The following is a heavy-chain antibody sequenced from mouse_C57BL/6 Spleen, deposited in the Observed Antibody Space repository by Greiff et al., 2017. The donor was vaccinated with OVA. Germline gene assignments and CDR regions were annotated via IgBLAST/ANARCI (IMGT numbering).Heavy chain of an antibody. V-gene: IGHV1-26*01. CDR2: INPNNGGT. D-gene: IGHD1-1*01. J-gene: IGHJ2*01. CDR3: ARRATVVATRYFDY. Sequence: EVQLQQSGPELVKPGASVKISCKASGYTFTDYYMNWVKQSHGKSLEWIGDINPNNGGTSYNQKFKGKATLTVDKSSSTAYMELRSLTSEDSAVYYCARRATVVATRYFDYWGQGTTLTVSS. CDR1: GYTFTDYY.